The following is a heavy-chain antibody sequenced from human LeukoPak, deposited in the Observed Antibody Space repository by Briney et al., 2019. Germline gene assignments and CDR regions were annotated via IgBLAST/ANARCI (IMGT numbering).Heavy chain of an antibody. D-gene: IGHD3-10*02. CDR2: IVHDGNNK. J-gene: IGHJ6*04. CDR1: GFTFNSYG. Sequence: PGRSLRLSCAASGFTFNSYGMHWVRQAPGKGLEWVAVIVHDGNNKYYADSVKGRFTISRDNSKNTLYLQMNGLRPEDTAVYYCAELGITMIGGVWGKGTTVTISS. V-gene: IGHV3-30*18. CDR3: AELGITMIGGV.